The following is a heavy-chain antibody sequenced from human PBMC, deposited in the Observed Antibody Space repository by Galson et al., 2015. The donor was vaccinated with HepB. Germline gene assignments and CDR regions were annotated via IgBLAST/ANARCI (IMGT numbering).Heavy chain of an antibody. CDR2: INHSGST. CDR3: AREVLAVAGTSPALEDSRFDY. Sequence: SETLSLTCAVYGGSFSGYYWSWIRQPPGKGLEWIGEINHSGSTNYNPSLKSRVTISVDTSKNQFSLKLSSVTAADTAVYYCAREVLAVAGTSPALEDSRFDYWGQGTLVTVSS. J-gene: IGHJ4*02. CDR1: GGSFSGYY. D-gene: IGHD6-19*01. V-gene: IGHV4-34*01.